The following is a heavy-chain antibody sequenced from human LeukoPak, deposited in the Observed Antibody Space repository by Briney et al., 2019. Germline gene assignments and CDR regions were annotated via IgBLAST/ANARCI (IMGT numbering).Heavy chain of an antibody. J-gene: IGHJ6*02. CDR1: GYTFTSCG. CDR2: ISAYNGNT. Sequence: GASVKVSCKASGYTFTSCGISWVRQAPGQGLEWMGWISAYNGNTNYAQKLQGGVTMTTDTSTSTAYMELRSLRSDDTAVYYCAREAGYCSSTSCSLYGMDVWGQGTTVTVSS. D-gene: IGHD2-2*01. CDR3: AREAGYCSSTSCSLYGMDV. V-gene: IGHV1-18*01.